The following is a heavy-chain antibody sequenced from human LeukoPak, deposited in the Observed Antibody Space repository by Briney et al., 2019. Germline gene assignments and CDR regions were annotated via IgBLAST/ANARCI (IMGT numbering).Heavy chain of an antibody. J-gene: IGHJ4*02. CDR2: IYSGGSA. CDR3: AREEMAGIRIVSFDF. Sequence: PSETLSLTCTVSGGSISNYYWNWIRQPAGERLEWIGRIYSGGSANYNPSLKSRVTISLDNSKSQFSLRLSAVTAADTAVYYCAREEMAGIRIVSFDFRGQGRLFTVSS. V-gene: IGHV4-4*07. CDR1: GGSISNYY. D-gene: IGHD6-19*01.